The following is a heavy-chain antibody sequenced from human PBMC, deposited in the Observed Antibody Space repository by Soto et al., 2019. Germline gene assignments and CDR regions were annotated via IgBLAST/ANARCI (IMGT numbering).Heavy chain of an antibody. D-gene: IGHD2-15*01. CDR1: GFTFSSYG. Sequence: QVQLVESGGGVVQPGRSLRLSCAASGFTFSSYGMHWVRQAPGKGLEWVAVIWYDGSNKYYADSVKGRFTISRDNSKNTRYLQMNSLRAEDTAVYYCARDGRDCSGGSCYLYYYYGMDVWGQGTTVTVSS. V-gene: IGHV3-33*01. J-gene: IGHJ6*02. CDR3: ARDGRDCSGGSCYLYYYYGMDV. CDR2: IWYDGSNK.